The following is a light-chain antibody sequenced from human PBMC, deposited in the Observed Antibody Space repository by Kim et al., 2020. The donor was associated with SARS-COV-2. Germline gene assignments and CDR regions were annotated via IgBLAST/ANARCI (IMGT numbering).Light chain of an antibody. CDR3: QAWDSSTVV. V-gene: IGLV3-1*01. Sequence: SYELTQPPSVSVSPGQTASITCSGDKLGDKYACXYHQKPGQSPVVVIYQDSKRPSGIPERFSGSNSGNTATLTISGTQAMDEADYYCQAWDSSTVVFGGG. CDR1: KLGDKY. CDR2: QDS. J-gene: IGLJ2*01.